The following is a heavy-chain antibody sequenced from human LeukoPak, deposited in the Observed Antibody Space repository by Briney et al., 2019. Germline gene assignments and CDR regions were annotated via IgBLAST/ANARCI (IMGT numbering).Heavy chain of an antibody. CDR1: GFTFSSYA. Sequence: GGSLRLSCAASGFTFSSYAVSWVRQAPGKGLEWVSAISGSGGSTYYADSVKGRFTISRDNSKDTLYLQMNSLRAEDTAVYYCATSIVLVVYGYFDYWGQGTLVTVSS. V-gene: IGHV3-23*01. J-gene: IGHJ4*02. D-gene: IGHD2-8*02. CDR2: ISGSGGST. CDR3: ATSIVLVVYGYFDY.